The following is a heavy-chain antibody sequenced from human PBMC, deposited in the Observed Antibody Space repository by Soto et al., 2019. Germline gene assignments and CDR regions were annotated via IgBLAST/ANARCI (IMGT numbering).Heavy chain of an antibody. D-gene: IGHD3-9*01. J-gene: IGHJ4*02. Sequence: GGSLRLSCTASGFTFSSYGMGWVRQAPGKGLQWVSTIRGDGGQTHYTDSVKGRFSISRDNSKNTVYLQMDSLRAEDTAMYFCARDVGLDSDDFFAYWGQGTQVTVPQ. V-gene: IGHV3-23*01. CDR1: GFTFSSYG. CDR2: IRGDGGQT. CDR3: ARDVGLDSDDFFAY.